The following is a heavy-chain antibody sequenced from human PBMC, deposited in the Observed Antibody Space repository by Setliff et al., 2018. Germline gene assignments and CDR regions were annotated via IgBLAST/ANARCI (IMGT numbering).Heavy chain of an antibody. V-gene: IGHV4-59*01. Sequence: SETLSLTCTVSGGSISGDSWSWIRQPPGKGLEWIAHIYYSGNTFYNPSLGSRLTISGDTSKNQFSLKLSSVTAADTAVYFCARGYYNFLSGYYTPYYFDYWGQGTLVTVSS. CDR1: GGSISGDS. CDR3: ARGYYNFLSGYYTPYYFDY. CDR2: IYYSGNT. J-gene: IGHJ4*02. D-gene: IGHD3-3*01.